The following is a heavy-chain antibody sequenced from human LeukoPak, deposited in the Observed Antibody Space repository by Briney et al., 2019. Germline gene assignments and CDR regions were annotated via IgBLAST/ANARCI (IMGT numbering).Heavy chain of an antibody. V-gene: IGHV3-30-3*01. Sequence: PGRSLRLSCAASGFTFSSYAMHWVRQAPGKGLEWVAVISYDGSNKYYADSVKGRFTISRDNSKNTLYLQMNSLRAEDTAVYYCARDRQQLAHYYYYYGMDVWGQGTTVTVSS. CDR1: GFTFSSYA. D-gene: IGHD6-13*01. J-gene: IGHJ6*02. CDR2: ISYDGSNK. CDR3: ARDRQQLAHYYYYYGMDV.